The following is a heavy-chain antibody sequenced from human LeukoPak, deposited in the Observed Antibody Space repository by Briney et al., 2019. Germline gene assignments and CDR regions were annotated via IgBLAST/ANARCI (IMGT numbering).Heavy chain of an antibody. Sequence: SETLSLTCTVSGGSISSSSYYWGWIRQPPGMGLEWIGSIYYSGSIYYNPSLKSRVTISVDTSKNQFSLKLSSVTAADTAVYYCAIGILGTVTTFDPWGQGTLVTVSS. D-gene: IGHD4-17*01. CDR1: GGSISSSSYY. CDR2: IYYSGSI. V-gene: IGHV4-39*01. CDR3: AIGILGTVTTFDP. J-gene: IGHJ5*02.